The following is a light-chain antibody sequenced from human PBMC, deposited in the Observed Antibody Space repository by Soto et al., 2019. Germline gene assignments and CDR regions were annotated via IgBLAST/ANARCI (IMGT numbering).Light chain of an antibody. CDR1: SSNIGAGYD. J-gene: IGLJ1*01. CDR2: GNS. Sequence: QYVLTQPPSVSGAPGQRVTISCTGSSSNIGAGYDVHWYQQLPGTAPKLLIYGNSNRPSGVPDRFSGSKSGTSASLAITGLEAEDEADYYCQSYDSSLSGFDVFGTGTKLTVL. V-gene: IGLV1-40*01. CDR3: QSYDSSLSGFDV.